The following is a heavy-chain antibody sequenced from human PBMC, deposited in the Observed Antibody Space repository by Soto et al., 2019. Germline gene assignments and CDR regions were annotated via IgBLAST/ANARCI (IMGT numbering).Heavy chain of an antibody. CDR3: ARLLDPVPAAMPGVATGTTYFDY. D-gene: IGHD2-2*01. Sequence: GESLKISCKGSGYSFTSYWIGWVRQMPGKGLEWMGIIYPGDSDTRYSPSFQGQVTISADKSISTAYLQWSSLKASDTAMYYCARLLDPVPAAMPGVATGTTYFDYWGQGTLVTVSS. V-gene: IGHV5-51*01. CDR2: IYPGDSDT. J-gene: IGHJ4*02. CDR1: GYSFTSYW.